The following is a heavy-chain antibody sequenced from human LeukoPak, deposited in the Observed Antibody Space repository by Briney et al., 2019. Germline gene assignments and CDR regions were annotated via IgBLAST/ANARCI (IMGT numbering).Heavy chain of an antibody. CDR1: GFTFGKYW. D-gene: IGHD1-26*01. Sequence: GGSLRLSCVASGFTFGKYWMSWVRQAPGKGLEWVANIKQDGSEKYYVDSVKGRFTISRDNAKNSLYLQMNSLRAEDTAVYYCARQMQSHGNFDSWGQGTLVTVSS. CDR2: IKQDGSEK. J-gene: IGHJ4*02. CDR3: ARQMQSHGNFDS. V-gene: IGHV3-7*03.